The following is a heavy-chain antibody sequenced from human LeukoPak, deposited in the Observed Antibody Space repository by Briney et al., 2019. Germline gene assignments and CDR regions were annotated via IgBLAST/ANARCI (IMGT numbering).Heavy chain of an antibody. J-gene: IGHJ5*02. CDR3: ARARDGHINNWFDP. V-gene: IGHV4-59*01. Sequence: SSETLSLTCTVSGGSINSYYWSWIRQPPGKGLEWIGYIYYSGSTEYNPSLKSRVTISVDTSKNQCSLKMSSVTAADTAVYYCARARDGHINNWFDPWGQGTLVTVSS. D-gene: IGHD5-24*01. CDR1: GGSINSYY. CDR2: IYYSGST.